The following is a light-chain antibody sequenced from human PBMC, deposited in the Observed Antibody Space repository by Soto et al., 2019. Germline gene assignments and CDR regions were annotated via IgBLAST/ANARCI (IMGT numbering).Light chain of an antibody. CDR3: CSYAGSNTFV. CDR1: SGDLGTFNL. Sequence: QSVLTQPASVSGSPGQSITISCTGSSGDLGTFNLVSWYQQHPGKAPQLLIYEVNGRPSGVSNRFSGSKSGTTASLTISGLQTDDEADYFCCSYAGSNTFVFGGGTKLTVL. CDR2: EVN. J-gene: IGLJ1*01. V-gene: IGLV2-23*02.